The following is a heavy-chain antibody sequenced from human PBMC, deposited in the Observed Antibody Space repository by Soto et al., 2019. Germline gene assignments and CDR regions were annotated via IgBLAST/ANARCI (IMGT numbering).Heavy chain of an antibody. V-gene: IGHV3-30*03. D-gene: IGHD3-9*01. Sequence: QVQLVESGGGVVQPGRSLRLSCAASGFTFSSYGMHWVRQAPGKGLEWVAVISYDGSNKYYADSVKGRFTISRDNSKXXXXXXXXXXXXXXXAVYYCANNPDFDWLLAFDYWGQGTLVTVSS. CDR1: GFTFSSYG. J-gene: IGHJ4*02. CDR2: ISYDGSNK. CDR3: ANNPDFDWLLAFDY.